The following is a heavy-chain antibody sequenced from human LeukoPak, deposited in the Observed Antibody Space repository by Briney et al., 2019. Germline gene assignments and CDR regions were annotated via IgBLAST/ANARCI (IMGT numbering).Heavy chain of an antibody. CDR2: MNPNSGNT. CDR1: GYTFTSYD. J-gene: IGHJ5*02. D-gene: IGHD6-13*01. CDR3: ARAVGSSWYSMRYNWFDP. Sequence: ASVKVSCKASGYTFTSYDINWVRQATGQGLEWMGWMNPNSGNTGYAQKFQGRVTITRNTSISTAYMELSSLRSEDTAVYYCARAVGSSWYSMRYNWFDPWGQGTLVTVSS. V-gene: IGHV1-8*03.